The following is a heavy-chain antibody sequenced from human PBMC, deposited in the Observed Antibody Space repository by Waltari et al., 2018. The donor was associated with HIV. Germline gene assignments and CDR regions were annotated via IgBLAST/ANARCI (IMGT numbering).Heavy chain of an antibody. CDR1: GFTFSEYY. V-gene: IGHV3-11*01. CDR3: VRDNHDFWSGHYFDS. D-gene: IGHD3-3*01. Sequence: QVQLVESGGGLVKPGGSLTLSCAASGFTFSEYYMSWIRQAPGKGLGWLSYISSSGGNTYYAESVRGRFTISRDSAKHSLFLQMNSLRAEDTAVYYCVRDNHDFWSGHYFDSWGQGTLVTVSS. CDR2: ISSSGGNT. J-gene: IGHJ4*02.